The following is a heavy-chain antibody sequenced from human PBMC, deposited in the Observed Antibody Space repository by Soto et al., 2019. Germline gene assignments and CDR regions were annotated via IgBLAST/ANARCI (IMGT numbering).Heavy chain of an antibody. CDR2: ISSSGSTI. V-gene: IGHV3-11*01. D-gene: IGHD2-15*01. CDR3: ARDHWYVVARPLGDLNY. CDR1: GFTFSDYY. J-gene: IGHJ4*02. Sequence: GGSLRLSCAASGFTFSDYYMSWIRQAPGKGLEWVSYISSSGSTIYYADSVKGRFTISRDNAKNSLYLQMNSLRAEDTAVYYCARDHWYVVARPLGDLNYWGQGTLVTVSS.